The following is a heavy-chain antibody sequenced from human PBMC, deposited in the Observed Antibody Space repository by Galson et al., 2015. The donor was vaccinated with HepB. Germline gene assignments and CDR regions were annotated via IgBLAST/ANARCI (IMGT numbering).Heavy chain of an antibody. CDR3: ARGGLRFKVPAASNWFDP. CDR1: GYTFTGYY. J-gene: IGHJ5*02. V-gene: IGHV1-2*04. D-gene: IGHD2-2*01. CDR2: INPNSGGT. Sequence: SVKVSCKASGYTFTGYYMHWVRQAPGQGLEWMGWINPNSGGTNYAQKFQGWVTMTRDTSISTAYMELSRLRSDDTAVYYCARGGLRFKVPAASNWFDPWGQGTLVTVSS.